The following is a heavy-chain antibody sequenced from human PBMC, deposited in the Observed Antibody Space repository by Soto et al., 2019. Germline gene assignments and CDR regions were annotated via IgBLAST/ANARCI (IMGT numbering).Heavy chain of an antibody. CDR3: ARARIVGATPVIFDY. Sequence: SETLSLTFAVYGGSFSGYYWSWIRQPPGKGLEWIGEINHSGSTNYNPSLKSRVTISVDTSKNQFALKLSSVTAADTAVYYCARARIVGATPVIFDYWGQGTLVTVSS. J-gene: IGHJ4*02. CDR1: GGSFSGYY. D-gene: IGHD1-26*01. CDR2: INHSGST. V-gene: IGHV4-34*01.